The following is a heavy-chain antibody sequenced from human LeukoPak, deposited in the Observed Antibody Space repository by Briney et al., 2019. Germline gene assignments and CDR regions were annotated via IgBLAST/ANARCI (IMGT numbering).Heavy chain of an antibody. J-gene: IGHJ4*02. CDR1: GFIFSSYA. D-gene: IGHD5-12*01. CDR3: ARSSWEDIVATITFEY. Sequence: GGSLRLSCAASGFIFSSYAMHWVRQAPGKGLEWVAIISYDGSNKYYADSVKGRFTISRDESKNTVYLLMNSLRPEDTAVYYCARSSWEDIVATITFEYWGQGILVTVPS. CDR2: ISYDGSNK. V-gene: IGHV3-30*04.